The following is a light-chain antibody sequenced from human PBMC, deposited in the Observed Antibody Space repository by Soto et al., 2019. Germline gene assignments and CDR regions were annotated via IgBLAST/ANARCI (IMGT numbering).Light chain of an antibody. CDR1: SSNIGSNT. J-gene: IGLJ2*01. CDR3: AAWDDRMNGVV. Sequence: QSVLTQPPSASGTPGQSVTISVSGSSSNIGSNTVNWYQQLPGTAPKLLIYSNNQRPSGVPDRFSASKSGTSASLANSGLPSEDEADYYCAAWDDRMNGVVFGGGTQLT. V-gene: IGLV1-44*01. CDR2: SNN.